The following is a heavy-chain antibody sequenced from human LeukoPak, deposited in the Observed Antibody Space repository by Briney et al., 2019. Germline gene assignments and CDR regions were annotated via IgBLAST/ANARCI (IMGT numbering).Heavy chain of an antibody. CDR2: IKNDGSEE. CDR1: GFTFSRYW. D-gene: IGHD3-10*01. V-gene: IGHV3-7*01. Sequence: PGGSLRLSCAASGFTFSRYWMRWVRQAPGKWLEGVANIKNDGSEEYYVDSVKGRFTISRDNARNSLFLQMNSLTVEDTAVYYCARAIRGSAVDTGDRWGQGTLVTVSS. J-gene: IGHJ4*02. CDR3: ARAIRGSAVDTGDR.